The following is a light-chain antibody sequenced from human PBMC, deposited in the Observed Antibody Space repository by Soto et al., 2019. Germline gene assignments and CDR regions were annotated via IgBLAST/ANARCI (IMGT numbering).Light chain of an antibody. Sequence: QSVLTQPPSVSGAPGQRVTISCTGSSSNIGAGYDVHWYQQLPGTAPKLLIYGNSNRPSGVPDRFSGSKSGTSASLAISGLQSEDESDYYCAAWDDTLKRYVFGTGTKLTVL. CDR2: GNS. CDR1: SSNIGAGYD. V-gene: IGLV1-40*01. CDR3: AAWDDTLKRYV. J-gene: IGLJ1*01.